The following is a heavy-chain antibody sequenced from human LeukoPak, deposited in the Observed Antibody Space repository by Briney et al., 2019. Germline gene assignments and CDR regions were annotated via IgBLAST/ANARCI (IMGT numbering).Heavy chain of an antibody. V-gene: IGHV1-2*02. CDR2: ISPNSGFT. D-gene: IGHD6-19*01. J-gene: IGHJ4*02. Sequence: ASMTVSCLSSGYTFTAYYIHWVRQAPGQGLQWMGYISPNSGFTNYAQNFQDRVTMTSDTSISTAYMDLSRLGSDDTAVYYCARDLGHSSGWHFDYWGQGALVTVSS. CDR1: GYTFTAYY. CDR3: ARDLGHSSGWHFDY.